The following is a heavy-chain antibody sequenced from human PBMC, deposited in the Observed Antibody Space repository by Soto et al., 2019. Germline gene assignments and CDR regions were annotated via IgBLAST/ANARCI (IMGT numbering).Heavy chain of an antibody. V-gene: IGHV4-31*03. CDR1: GGSINSGGYY. CDR3: ARLPTVTTNYYFDY. Sequence: QVQLQESGPGLVKPSQTLSLTCTVSGGSINSGGYYWSWIHQHPGKGLEWIGYIYYSGNTYYNPSLKSRVTISIDTSKNQFSLKLSSVTAADTAVYYCARLPTVTTNYYFDYWGQGTLVTVSS. CDR2: IYYSGNT. D-gene: IGHD4-17*01. J-gene: IGHJ4*02.